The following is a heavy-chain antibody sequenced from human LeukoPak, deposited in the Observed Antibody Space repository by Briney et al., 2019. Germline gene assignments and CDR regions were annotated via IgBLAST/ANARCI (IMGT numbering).Heavy chain of an antibody. CDR1: GYTFTSYA. CDR3: ARIPAEGITMVRGVISWFDP. Sequence: ASVKVSCKASGYTFTSYAMNWVRRAPGQGLEWMGWINTNTGNPTYAQGFTGRFVFSLDTSVSTAYLQISSLKAEDTAVYYCARIPAEGITMVRGVISWFDPWGQGTLVTVSS. J-gene: IGHJ5*02. CDR2: INTNTGNP. V-gene: IGHV7-4-1*02. D-gene: IGHD3-10*01.